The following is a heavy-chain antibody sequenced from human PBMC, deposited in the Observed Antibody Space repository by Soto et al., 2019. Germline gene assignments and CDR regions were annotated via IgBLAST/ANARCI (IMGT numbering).Heavy chain of an antibody. CDR3: ARQVGSSWYPVGWFDP. J-gene: IGHJ5*02. CDR2: ICYSGST. CDR1: GGSISSSSYY. Sequence: QLQLQESGPGLMKPSETLSLTCTVSGGSISSSSYYWGWIRQPPGKGLEWIGSICYSGSTYYNPSLKSRVTISVDTSKNQFSLKLSSVTAADTAVYYCARQVGSSWYPVGWFDPWGQGTLVTVSS. D-gene: IGHD6-13*01. V-gene: IGHV4-39*01.